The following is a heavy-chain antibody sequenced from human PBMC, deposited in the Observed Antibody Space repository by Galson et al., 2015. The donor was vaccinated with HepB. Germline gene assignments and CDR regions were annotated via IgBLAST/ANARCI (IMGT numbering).Heavy chain of an antibody. D-gene: IGHD2-2*01. CDR2: ISGSGGST. CDR1: GFTFSSYA. V-gene: IGHV3-23*01. Sequence: SLRLSCAASGFTFSSYAMSWVRQAPGKGLEWVSAISGSGGSTYYADSVKGRFTISRDNSKNTLYLQMNSLRAEDTAVYYCAKGPYPSTSCYWCMDVWGQGTTVTVSS. J-gene: IGHJ6*02. CDR3: AKGPYPSTSCYWCMDV.